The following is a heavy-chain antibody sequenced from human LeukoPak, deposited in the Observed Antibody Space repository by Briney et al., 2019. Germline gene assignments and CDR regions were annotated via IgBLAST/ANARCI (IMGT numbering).Heavy chain of an antibody. Sequence: TGGSLRLSCAASGFTFSSYAMHWVRQAPGKGLEWVAVISYDGSNKYYADSVKGRFTISRDNSKNTLYLQMNSLRAEDTAVYYCATHKYSSSWYPLGYFDYWGQGTLVTVSS. CDR2: ISYDGSNK. CDR1: GFTFSSYA. D-gene: IGHD6-13*01. V-gene: IGHV3-30-3*01. CDR3: ATHKYSSSWYPLGYFDY. J-gene: IGHJ4*02.